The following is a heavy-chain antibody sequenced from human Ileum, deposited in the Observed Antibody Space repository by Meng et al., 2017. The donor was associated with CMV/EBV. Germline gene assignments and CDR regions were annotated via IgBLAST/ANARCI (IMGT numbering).Heavy chain of an antibody. CDR3: ANNWNLDY. V-gene: IGHV3-23*01. Sequence: GESLKISCAASGFTFSSFAMTWVRQAPGKGLEWVSAISSGAGDTYYADSVKGRFTISRDNSKNTVYLQMNSLRAEDTAVYYCANNWNLDYWGRGALVTVSS. CDR2: ISSGAGDT. J-gene: IGHJ4*02. CDR1: GFTFSSFA. D-gene: IGHD1-1*01.